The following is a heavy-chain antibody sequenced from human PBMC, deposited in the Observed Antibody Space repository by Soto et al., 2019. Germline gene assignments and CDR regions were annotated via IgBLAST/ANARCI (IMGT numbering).Heavy chain of an antibody. D-gene: IGHD6-19*01. CDR2: INPSSGST. CDR1: GYTFINYY. CDR3: ARDLAVAGTLHAFDI. V-gene: IGHV1-46*01. J-gene: IGHJ3*02. Sequence: ASVKVSCKASGYTFINYYIHWVRQAPGHGLEWMAIINPSSGSTNYAQKFQGRLTLTMDTSTSTVYMELSSLRSEDTAVYYCARDLAVAGTLHAFDIWGQGTMVTVSS.